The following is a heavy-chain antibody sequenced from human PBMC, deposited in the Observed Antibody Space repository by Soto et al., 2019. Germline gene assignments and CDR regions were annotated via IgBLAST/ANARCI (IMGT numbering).Heavy chain of an antibody. V-gene: IGHV1-18*01. D-gene: IGHD1-26*01. CDR1: GYTFTSYG. CDR3: ASARGVGATTSLDY. Sequence: ASVKVSCKASGYTFTSYGISWVRQAPGQGLEWMGWISAYNGNTNYAQKLQGRVTMTTDTSTSTAYMELRSLRSDDTAVYYCASARGVGATTSLDYWGQGTLVTVSS. CDR2: ISAYNGNT. J-gene: IGHJ4*02.